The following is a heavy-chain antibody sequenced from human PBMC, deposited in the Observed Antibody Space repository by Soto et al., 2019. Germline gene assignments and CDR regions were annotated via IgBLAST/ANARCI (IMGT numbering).Heavy chain of an antibody. CDR3: ASLWFGATDY. CDR2: IYSGGST. Sequence: EVQLVESGGGLVQPGGSLRLSCAASGFTVSSNYMSWVRQAPGKGLEWVSVIYSGGSTYYADSVKGRFTISRHNSKNTLYLQMTSLRAEDTAVYYCASLWFGATDYWGQGTLVTVAS. V-gene: IGHV3-53*04. J-gene: IGHJ4*02. D-gene: IGHD3-10*01. CDR1: GFTVSSNY.